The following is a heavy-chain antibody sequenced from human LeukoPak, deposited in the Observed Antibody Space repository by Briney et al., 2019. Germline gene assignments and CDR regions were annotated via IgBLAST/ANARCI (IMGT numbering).Heavy chain of an antibody. J-gene: IGHJ4*02. Sequence: LSLTCAVYGGSFSGYYWSCIRQPPGKGLEWVSSISSRSSTIFYADSVRGRFTISRDNAKSSLYLQMNSLRAEDTAVYYCARGVLITFGGVIPPFDFWGLGTLVTVSS. CDR2: ISSRSSTI. V-gene: IGHV3-11*04. CDR1: GGSFSGYY. CDR3: ARGVLITFGGVIPPFDF. D-gene: IGHD3-16*02.